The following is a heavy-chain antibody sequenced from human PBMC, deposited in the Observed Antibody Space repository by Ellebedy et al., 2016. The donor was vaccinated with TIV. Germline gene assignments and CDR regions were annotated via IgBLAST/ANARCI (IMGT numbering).Heavy chain of an antibody. J-gene: IGHJ4*02. V-gene: IGHV3-7*03. CDR1: GFTFSYFW. CDR3: SKYSGSSYGLEY. D-gene: IGHD3-10*01. Sequence: GGSLRLXCAASGFTFSYFWMTWARQAPGKGLEWVASIKEDGDEKYYVDSVKGRFTISRDDSKNTAYLQMNSLKTEDTAVYYCSKYSGSSYGLEYWGQGILVTVSS. CDR2: IKEDGDEK.